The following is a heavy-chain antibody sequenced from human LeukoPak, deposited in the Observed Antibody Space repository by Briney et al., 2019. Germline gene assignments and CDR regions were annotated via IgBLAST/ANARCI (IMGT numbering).Heavy chain of an antibody. D-gene: IGHD2-2*01. V-gene: IGHV4-59*08. J-gene: IGHJ3*02. CDR2: IYYSGGT. Sequence: SETLSLTCTVSGGSMRSYYWGWIRQPPGKGPEWIGYIYYSGGTNYNPSLKSRVAISADTSKNHFSLRLSSVTAADTAVYYCARNQLLSLDAFDIWGQGTMVTVSS. CDR3: ARNQLLSLDAFDI. CDR1: GGSMRSYY.